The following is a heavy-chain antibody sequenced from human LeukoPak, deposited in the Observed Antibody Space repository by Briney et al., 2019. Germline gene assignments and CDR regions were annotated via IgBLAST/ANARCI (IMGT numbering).Heavy chain of an antibody. D-gene: IGHD3-16*01. CDR2: INHSGST. J-gene: IGHJ4*02. CDR1: GGSFSGYY. Sequence: PSETLSLTCAVYGGSFSGYYWSWIRQPPGKGLEWIGEINHSGSTNYNPSLKSRVTISVDTSKNQFSLKLSSVTAADTAVYYCARRFNRLLPLYWGQGTLVTVSS. CDR3: ARRFNRLLPLY. V-gene: IGHV4-34*01.